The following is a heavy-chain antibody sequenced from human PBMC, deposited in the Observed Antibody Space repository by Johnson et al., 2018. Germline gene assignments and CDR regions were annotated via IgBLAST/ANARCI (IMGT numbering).Heavy chain of an antibody. CDR2: IKQDGSEK. CDR1: GFTFSSYW. Sequence: VQLVQSGGGLVQPGGSLRLSCAASGFTFSSYWMSWVRQAPGKGLEWVANIKQDGSEKYYVDSVKGRFTTSRDNAKNTRYLQMNSLRAEDTAVYYCARGGYYYYYYMDVWGKGTTVTVSS. D-gene: IGHD5-12*01. J-gene: IGHJ6*03. CDR3: ARGGYYYYYYMDV. V-gene: IGHV3-7*01.